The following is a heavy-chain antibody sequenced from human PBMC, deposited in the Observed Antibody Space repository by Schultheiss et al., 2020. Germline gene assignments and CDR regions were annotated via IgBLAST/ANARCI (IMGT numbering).Heavy chain of an antibody. Sequence: SETLSLTCTVSGGSISSGGYYWSWIRQPPGKGLEWIGEINHSGSTNYNPSLKSRVTISVDTSKNQFSLKLSSVTAADTAVYYCARAGSWPYYFDYWGQGTLVNVYS. CDR1: GGSISSGGYY. CDR3: ARAGSWPYYFDY. CDR2: INHSGST. V-gene: IGHV4-39*07. J-gene: IGHJ4*02. D-gene: IGHD6-13*01.